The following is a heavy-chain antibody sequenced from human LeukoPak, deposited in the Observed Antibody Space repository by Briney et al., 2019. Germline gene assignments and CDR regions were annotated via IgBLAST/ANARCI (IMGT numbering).Heavy chain of an antibody. CDR2: ISGSGGST. V-gene: IGHV3-23*01. J-gene: IGHJ4*02. D-gene: IGHD2-15*01. CDR3: AGYCSGGSCLDY. CDR1: GFTFSSYA. Sequence: GGSLRLSCAASGFTFSSYAMSWVRQAPGKGLEWVSAISGSGGSTYYADSVKGRFTISRDNSKNTLYLQMNSLRAEDTAVYYCAGYCSGGSCLDYWGQGTLVTVSS.